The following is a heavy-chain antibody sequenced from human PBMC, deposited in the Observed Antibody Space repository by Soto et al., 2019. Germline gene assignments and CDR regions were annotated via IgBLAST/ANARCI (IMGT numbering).Heavy chain of an antibody. Sequence: EVQLLESGGGLVQPGGSLRLSCAASGFTFSSYAMSWVRQAPGKGPEWVSAMSGSGDNTYYADSVKGRFIISRDNSKNTLYLQMSSLRVDDTAVYSCAKGRTYNYANDFDAWGQGTLVTVSS. CDR2: MSGSGDNT. D-gene: IGHD1-1*01. CDR3: AKGRTYNYANDFDA. J-gene: IGHJ5*02. CDR1: GFTFSSYA. V-gene: IGHV3-23*01.